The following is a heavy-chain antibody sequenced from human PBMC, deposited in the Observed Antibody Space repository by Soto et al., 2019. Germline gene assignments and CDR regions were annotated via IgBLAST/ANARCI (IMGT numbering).Heavy chain of an antibody. CDR1: GYTFTSYY. CDR3: ARARPVGRRDWFDP. V-gene: IGHV1-46*03. Sequence: QVQLVQSGAEVKKPGASVKVSCKASGYTFTSYYMHWVRQAPGQGLEWMGIINPSGGSTSYAQKFQGRGTMTRDTATSTVYMELSSLRSEDTAGYYCARARPVGRRDWFDPWGQGTLVTVSS. D-gene: IGHD1-26*01. CDR2: INPSGGST. J-gene: IGHJ5*02.